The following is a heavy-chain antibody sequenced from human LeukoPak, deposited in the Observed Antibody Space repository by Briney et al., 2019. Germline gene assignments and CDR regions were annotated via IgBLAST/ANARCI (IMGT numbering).Heavy chain of an antibody. CDR3: ARARLLWFGEHQGFFDY. CDR2: ISAYNGNT. D-gene: IGHD3-10*01. Sequence: AASVKVSCKASGYTFTSYGISWVRQAPGQGLEWMGWISAYNGNTNYAQKLQGRVTMTTDTSTSTAYMELRSLRSDDTAVYYCARARLLWFGEHQGFFDYWGQGTLVTVSS. V-gene: IGHV1-18*01. J-gene: IGHJ4*02. CDR1: GYTFTSYG.